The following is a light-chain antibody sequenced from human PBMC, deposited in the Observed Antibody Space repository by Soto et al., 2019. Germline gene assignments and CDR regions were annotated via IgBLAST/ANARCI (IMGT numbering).Light chain of an antibody. J-gene: IGKJ1*01. CDR3: QQYGSSPWT. V-gene: IGKV3-20*01. Sequence: EIVLTQSPGTLSLSPGERATLSCRASQSVRSSYLAWYQQKPGQAPRLLIYGASSRATGIPDRFSGGGSGTDFTLTISRLEPEDFAVYYYQQYGSSPWTFGQGTKVEIK. CDR2: GAS. CDR1: QSVRSSY.